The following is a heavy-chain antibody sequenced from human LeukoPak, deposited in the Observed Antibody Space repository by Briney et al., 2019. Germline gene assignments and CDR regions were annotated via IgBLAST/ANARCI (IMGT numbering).Heavy chain of an antibody. CDR3: ARTFAVWFGELSLCSFDY. V-gene: IGHV3-23*01. CDR2: ISGSGGSI. Sequence: GGSLRLSCAVSGFTFGSHGMTWVRQTPGKGLVWVAGISGSGGSIYYAGSAKGRFSISRDNSKNTLYLQMNSLRAEDTAVYYCARTFAVWFGELSLCSFDYWGRGTLVTVAS. D-gene: IGHD3-10*01. CDR1: GFTFGSHG. J-gene: IGHJ4*02.